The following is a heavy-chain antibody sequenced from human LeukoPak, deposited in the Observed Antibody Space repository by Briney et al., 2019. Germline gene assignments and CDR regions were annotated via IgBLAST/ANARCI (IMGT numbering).Heavy chain of an antibody. CDR2: INHSGST. CDR1: GGSFSGYY. Sequence: SETLSLTCAVYGGSFSGYYWSWIRQPPGKGLEWIGEINHSGSTNYNPSLKSRVTISVDTSKNQFSLKLSSVTAADTAVYYCARQVKQLVIGWFDPWGQGTLVTVSS. V-gene: IGHV4-34*01. J-gene: IGHJ5*02. D-gene: IGHD6-6*01. CDR3: ARQVKQLVIGWFDP.